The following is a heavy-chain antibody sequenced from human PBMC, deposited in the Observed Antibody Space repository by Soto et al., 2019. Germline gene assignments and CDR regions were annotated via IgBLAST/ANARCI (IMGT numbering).Heavy chain of an antibody. CDR2: INHSGST. CDR3: ARGRQRVGGGSWGEAFDI. Sequence: SETLSLTCAVYGGSFSGYYWSWIRQPPGKGLEWIGEINHSGSTNYNPSLKSRVTISVDTSKNQFSLKLSSVTAADTAVYYCARGRQRVGGGSWGEAFDIWGQGTMVTVSS. D-gene: IGHD2-15*01. J-gene: IGHJ3*02. V-gene: IGHV4-34*01. CDR1: GGSFSGYY.